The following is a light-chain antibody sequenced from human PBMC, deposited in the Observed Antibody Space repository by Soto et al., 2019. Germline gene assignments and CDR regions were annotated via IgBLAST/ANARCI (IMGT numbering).Light chain of an antibody. J-gene: IGKJ1*01. V-gene: IGKV1-5*03. CDR2: KAS. Sequence: DIQMTQSHSTLSGSVGYIVPITCRASQTISSWLAWYQQKPGKAPKLLIYKASTLKSGVPSRFSGSGSGTEFTLTISSLQPDDFATYYCQHYNSYSEAFGQGTKVDIK. CDR1: QTISSW. CDR3: QHYNSYSEA.